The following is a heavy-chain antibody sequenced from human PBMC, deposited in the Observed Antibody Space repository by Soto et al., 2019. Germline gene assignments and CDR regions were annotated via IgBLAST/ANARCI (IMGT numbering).Heavy chain of an antibody. Sequence: QVQLQESGPGLVKPSETLSLTCTVSGGSVSSGSYYWSWIRQPPGKGLEWIGYIYYSGSTNYNPSLKSRVTISVDTSKNQFSLKLSSVTAADTAVYYCASAIVGATTLWTWTSSSAFDYWGQGTLVTVSS. D-gene: IGHD1-26*01. V-gene: IGHV4-61*01. CDR2: IYYSGST. J-gene: IGHJ4*02. CDR3: ASAIVGATTLWTWTSSSAFDY. CDR1: GGSVSSGSYY.